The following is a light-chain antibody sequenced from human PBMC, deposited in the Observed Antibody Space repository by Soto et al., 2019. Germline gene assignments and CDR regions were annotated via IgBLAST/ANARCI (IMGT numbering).Light chain of an antibody. J-gene: IGKJ1*01. CDR3: QQADSFPWT. CDR2: YAS. Sequence: DLQMTQSPSSVSASVGDRVTITCRASQGISSLVAWYQQKPGKAPKLLIYYASNLESGVPSRFSGSGSGPDFTLTISSLQPEDFATYFCQQADSFPWTFGQGTKVEI. CDR1: QGISSL. V-gene: IGKV1D-12*01.